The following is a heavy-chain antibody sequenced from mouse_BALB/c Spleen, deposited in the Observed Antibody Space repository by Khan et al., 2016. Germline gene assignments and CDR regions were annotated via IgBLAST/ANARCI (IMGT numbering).Heavy chain of an antibody. J-gene: IGHJ2*01. CDR2: IYPGDGDT. Sequence: VQLQESGAELARPGASVKLSCKASGYTFTSYWMQWVKQRPGQGLEWIGAIYPGDGDTRYTQKVKGKATLTADKSSSTAYMQLSSLASEDSAVYYCARRGYGYHFDYWGQGTTLTVSS. CDR3: ARRGYGYHFDY. D-gene: IGHD2-2*01. CDR1: GYTFTSYW. V-gene: IGHV1-87*01.